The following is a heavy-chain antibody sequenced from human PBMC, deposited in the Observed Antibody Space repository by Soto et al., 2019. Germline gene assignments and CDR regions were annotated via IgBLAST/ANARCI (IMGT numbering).Heavy chain of an antibody. J-gene: IGHJ5*02. V-gene: IGHV4-34*01. Sequence: PSETLSLTCAVYGGSFSGYYWSWIRQPPGKGLEWIGEINHSGSTNYNPSLKSRVTISVDTSKNQFSLKLSSVTAADTAVYYCARGNKAGTTSWFDPWGQGTLVTVSS. D-gene: IGHD1-7*01. CDR1: GGSFSGYY. CDR3: ARGNKAGTTSWFDP. CDR2: INHSGST.